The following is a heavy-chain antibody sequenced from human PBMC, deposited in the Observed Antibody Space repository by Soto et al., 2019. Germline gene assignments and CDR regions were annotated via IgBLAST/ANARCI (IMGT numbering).Heavy chain of an antibody. CDR2: ISSTGSST. CDR3: ARGYYDSSGSDDY. Sequence: QVQLVESGGGLVKPGGSLRLSCAASGFTFSNYYMSWIRQAPGKGLEWVSYISSTGSSTNYADSVKGRFTISRDNAKNSLYLQMNSLRAEDTAVYYCARGYYDSSGSDDYWGQGTLVTVSS. V-gene: IGHV3-11*05. J-gene: IGHJ4*02. D-gene: IGHD3-22*01. CDR1: GFTFSNYY.